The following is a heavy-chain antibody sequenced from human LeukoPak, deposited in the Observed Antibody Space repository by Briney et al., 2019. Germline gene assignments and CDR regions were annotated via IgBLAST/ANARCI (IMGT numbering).Heavy chain of an antibody. CDR2: IWYDGSNK. J-gene: IGHJ4*02. V-gene: IGHV3-30*02. CDR3: AKDLYGDYGGVDY. Sequence: PGGSLRLSCAASGFTFSSYGMHWVRQAPGKGLEWVAVIWYDGSNKYYADSVKGRFTISRDNSKNTLYLQMNSLRTDDTAVYYCAKDLYGDYGGVDYWGQGTLVTVSS. CDR1: GFTFSSYG. D-gene: IGHD4-17*01.